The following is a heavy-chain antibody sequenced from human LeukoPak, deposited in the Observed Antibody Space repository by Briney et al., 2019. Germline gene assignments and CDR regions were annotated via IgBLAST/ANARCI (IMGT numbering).Heavy chain of an antibody. J-gene: IGHJ4*02. V-gene: IGHV1-8*01. CDR2: MNPNSGNT. D-gene: IGHD3-10*01. CDR1: GYTFTSYD. Sequence: GASVKASCKASGYTFTSYDINWVRQATGQGLEWMGWMNPNSGNTGYAQKFQGRVTMTRNTSISTAYMELSSLRSEDTAVYYCAKDHGSGSFLIFDYWGQGTLVTVSS. CDR3: AKDHGSGSFLIFDY.